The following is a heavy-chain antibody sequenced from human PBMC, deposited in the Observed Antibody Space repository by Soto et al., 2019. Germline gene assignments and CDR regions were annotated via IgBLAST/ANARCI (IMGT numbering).Heavy chain of an antibody. J-gene: IGHJ5*02. CDR2: INHSGST. Sequence: QVQLQQWGAGLLKPSETLSLTCAVYGGSFSGYYWSWIRQPPGKGLEWIGEINHSGSTNYNPSLKRRVTISVDTSKNQFSRKLSSVTAADTAVYYCARGRVGTSSFDPWGQGTLVTVSS. CDR1: GGSFSGYY. D-gene: IGHD2-2*01. V-gene: IGHV4-34*01. CDR3: ARGRVGTSSFDP.